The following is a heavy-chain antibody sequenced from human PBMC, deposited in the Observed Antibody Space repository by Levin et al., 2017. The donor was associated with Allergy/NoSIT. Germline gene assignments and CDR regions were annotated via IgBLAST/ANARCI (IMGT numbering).Heavy chain of an antibody. V-gene: IGHV4-34*01. CDR3: ARCRLDTWSFDFYGIDV. CDR1: GGSLSGYY. CDR2: ITHSGAT. J-gene: IGHJ6*01. Sequence: SQTLSLTCAVSGGSLSGYYWSWIRQPPGKGLEWIGEITHSGATDYHPSLKRPVTISLDTSKNHFSLHLSSVTAADTGVYSCARCRLDTWSFDFYGIDVRGQGTTVTVSS. D-gene: IGHD5-18*01.